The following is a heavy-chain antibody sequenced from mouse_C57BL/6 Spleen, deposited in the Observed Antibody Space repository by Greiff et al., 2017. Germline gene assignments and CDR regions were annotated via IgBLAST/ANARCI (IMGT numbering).Heavy chain of an antibody. J-gene: IGHJ2*02. CDR1: GFNIKDDY. CDR2: IDPENGDT. V-gene: IGHV14-4*01. D-gene: IGHD1-1*01. CDR3: TTDYGSSYGY. Sequence: VQLQQSGAELVRPGASVKLSCTASGFNIKDDYMHWVKQRPEKGLEWIGWIDPENGDTEYASKVQGKATITADTSSTTAYLQLSSLTSEDTAVYYCTTDYGSSYGYWGQGTSLTVSS.